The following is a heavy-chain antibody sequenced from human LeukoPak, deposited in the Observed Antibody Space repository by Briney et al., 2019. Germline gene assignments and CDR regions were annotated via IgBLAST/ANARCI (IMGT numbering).Heavy chain of an antibody. Sequence: GASVKVSCKASGYTFTSYDINWVRQATGQGLEWMGIINPSGGSTSYAQKFQGRVTMTRDTSTSTVYMELSSLRSEDTAVYYCARDIVGATYWYFDLWDRGTLVTVSS. D-gene: IGHD1-26*01. CDR2: INPSGGST. CDR1: GYTFTSYD. J-gene: IGHJ2*01. CDR3: ARDIVGATYWYFDL. V-gene: IGHV1-46*01.